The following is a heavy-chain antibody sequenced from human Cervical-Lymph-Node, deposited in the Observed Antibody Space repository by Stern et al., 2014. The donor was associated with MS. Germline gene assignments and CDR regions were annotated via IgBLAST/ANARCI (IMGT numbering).Heavy chain of an antibody. CDR1: GGTFSSYT. J-gene: IGHJ6*02. Sequence: VQLVQSGAEVKKPGSSVKVSCKASGGTFSSYTISWVRQAPGQGLEWMGRIIPILGIANYAQKFQGRVTITADKSTSTAYMELSSLRSEDTAVYYCAGSVTTVIRYYYYGMDVWGQGTTVTVSS. V-gene: IGHV1-69*09. CDR3: AGSVTTVIRYYYYGMDV. D-gene: IGHD4-17*01. CDR2: IIPILGIA.